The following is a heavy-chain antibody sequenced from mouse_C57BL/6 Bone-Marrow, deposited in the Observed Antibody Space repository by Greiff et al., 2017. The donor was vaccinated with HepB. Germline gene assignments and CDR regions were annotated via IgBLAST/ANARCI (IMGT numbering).Heavy chain of an antibody. Sequence: VQLQQSGAELVKPGASVKLSCKASGYTFTSYWMQWVKQRPGQGLEWIGEIDPSDSYTNYNQKFKGKATLTVDTSSSTAYMQLSSLTSEDSAVYYCAREWLPVAYWGQGTLVTVSA. J-gene: IGHJ3*01. CDR1: GYTFTSYW. CDR2: IDPSDSYT. CDR3: AREWLPVAY. D-gene: IGHD2-2*01. V-gene: IGHV1-50*01.